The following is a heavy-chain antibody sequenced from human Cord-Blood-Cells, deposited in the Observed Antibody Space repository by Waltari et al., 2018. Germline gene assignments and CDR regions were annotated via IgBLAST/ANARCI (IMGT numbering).Heavy chain of an antibody. CDR3: ARDLQGYREKDAFDI. CDR2: NSAYNGNT. D-gene: IGHD2-2*02. J-gene: IGHJ3*02. Sequence: QVQLVQSGAEVKKPGASVKVSCKASGYTFTSYGISWVRQAPGQGLEWMGWNSAYNGNTNYAQKLQGRVTMTTDTSTSTAYMELRSLRSDDTAVYYGARDLQGYREKDAFDIWGQGTMVTVSS. V-gene: IGHV1-18*01. CDR1: GYTFTSYG.